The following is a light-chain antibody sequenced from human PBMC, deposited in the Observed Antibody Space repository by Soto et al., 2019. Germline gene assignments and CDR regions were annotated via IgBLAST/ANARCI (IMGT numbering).Light chain of an antibody. CDR1: QNVSSKF. Sequence: EIVLTQSPATLSLSPGEGATLSCRASQNVSSKFLAWYQQIPGQAPRLLIYGSYSRPTGIPDRFSGSGSGTDFTLTISRLEPEDFAVYYCQRYGASPPFTFGQGTKVDIK. J-gene: IGKJ2*01. CDR2: GSY. V-gene: IGKV3-20*01. CDR3: QRYGASPPFT.